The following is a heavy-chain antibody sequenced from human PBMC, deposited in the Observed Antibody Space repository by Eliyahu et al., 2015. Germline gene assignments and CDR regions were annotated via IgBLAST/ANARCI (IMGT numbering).Heavy chain of an antibody. Sequence: QLQLQESGPGLVKPSETLSLTCTVSGGSISSSSYYWGWIRQPPGKGLEWIGSIYYSGSTYYNPSLKSRVTISVDTSKNQFSLKLSSVTAADTAVYYCATTEGSGWYFDLWGRGTLVTVSS. D-gene: IGHD6-19*01. CDR3: ATTEGSGWYFDL. CDR1: GGSISSSSYY. J-gene: IGHJ2*01. V-gene: IGHV4-39*01. CDR2: IYYSGST.